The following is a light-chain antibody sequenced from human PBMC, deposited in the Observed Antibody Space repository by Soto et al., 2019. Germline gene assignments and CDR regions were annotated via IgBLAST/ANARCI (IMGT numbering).Light chain of an antibody. CDR1: SSNIGSFYD. CDR3: QSYDNGLSHVV. J-gene: IGLJ2*01. Sequence: QLVLTRPPSVSGAPGQRVTIPCTGSSSNIGSFYDVHWYQQLPGTVPKLLIYGDNNRPSGVPDRFSASKSGTSASLAITGLPADDEADYYCQSYDNGLSHVVFGGGTKVTVL. V-gene: IGLV1-40*01. CDR2: GDN.